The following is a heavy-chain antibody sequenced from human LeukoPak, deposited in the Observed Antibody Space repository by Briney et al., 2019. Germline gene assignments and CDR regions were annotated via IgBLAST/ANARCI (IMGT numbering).Heavy chain of an antibody. CDR1: GYTLSELS. Sequence: ASVKVSCKVSGYTLSELSMHWVRQSPGKGLEWMGGFDPEDGETIYAQKFQGRVTMTEDTSTDTAYMELSSLRSEDTAVYYCATVGRIAARRYFDYWGQGTLVTVSS. J-gene: IGHJ4*02. D-gene: IGHD6-6*01. CDR2: FDPEDGET. V-gene: IGHV1-24*01. CDR3: ATVGRIAARRYFDY.